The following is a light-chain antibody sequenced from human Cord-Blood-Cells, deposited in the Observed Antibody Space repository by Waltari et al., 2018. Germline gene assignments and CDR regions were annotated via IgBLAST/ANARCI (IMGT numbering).Light chain of an antibody. V-gene: IGKV1-8*01. J-gene: IGKJ4*01. Sequence: AIRITQSPSSLSPSTGDIVTNTCRSSQGISSYLVWYQQKPGKAPKLLIYAASTLQSGVPSRFSGSGSGTDFTLTISCLQSEDFATYYCQQYYSYPLTFGGGTKVEIK. CDR3: QQYYSYPLT. CDR2: AAS. CDR1: QGISSY.